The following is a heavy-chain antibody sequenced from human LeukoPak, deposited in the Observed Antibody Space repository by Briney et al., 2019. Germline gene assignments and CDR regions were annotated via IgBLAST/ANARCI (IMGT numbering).Heavy chain of an antibody. CDR1: GGTFSSYA. J-gene: IGHJ5*02. Sequence: SVKVSCKASGGTFSSYAISWVRQAPGQGLEWMGRIIPILGIANYAQKFQGRVTITADKSTSTAYMELSSLRSEDTAVYYCARAIAAAGTYNWFDPWGQGTLVTVSS. D-gene: IGHD6-13*01. CDR3: ARAIAAAGTYNWFDP. CDR2: IIPILGIA. V-gene: IGHV1-69*04.